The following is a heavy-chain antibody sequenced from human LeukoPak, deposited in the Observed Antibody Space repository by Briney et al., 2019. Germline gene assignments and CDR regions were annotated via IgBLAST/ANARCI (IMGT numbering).Heavy chain of an antibody. CDR3: ARVGGGSFPYYFDY. J-gene: IGHJ4*02. V-gene: IGHV4-31*03. Sequence: KSSETLSLTCTVSGGSITSGGSSWTWIRQDPGKGLARIGYIYNSGSTLYNPSLESRVTISVDTSNNQFSLKLTSVTAADTAVYYCARVGGGSFPYYFDYWGQGTLVTVSS. D-gene: IGHD1-26*01. CDR1: GGSITSGGSS. CDR2: IYNSGST.